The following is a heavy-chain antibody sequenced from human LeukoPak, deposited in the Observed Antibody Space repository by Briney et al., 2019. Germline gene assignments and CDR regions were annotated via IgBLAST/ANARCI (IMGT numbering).Heavy chain of an antibody. D-gene: IGHD1-1*01. CDR2: IYISGST. Sequence: SETLSLTCIVSGGSISSSNYYWGWIRQSPGKGLEWIGRIYISGSTNYNPSLKSRVTMSVDTSKNQFSLKLSSVTAADTAVYYCARDRGTWNDDGFDYWGQGTLVTVSS. CDR1: GGSISSSNYY. CDR3: ARDRGTWNDDGFDY. J-gene: IGHJ4*02. V-gene: IGHV4-39*07.